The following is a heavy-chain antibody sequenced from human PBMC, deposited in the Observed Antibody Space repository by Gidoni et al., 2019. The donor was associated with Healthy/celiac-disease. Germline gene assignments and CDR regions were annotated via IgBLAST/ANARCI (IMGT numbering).Heavy chain of an antibody. CDR2: ISYDGSNK. CDR1: GFPFSSSG. Sequence: QVQLVESGGGVVQPGRSLRVSCAASGFPFSSSGRHWVRQAPGKGLEWVAVISYDGSNKYYADSVKGRFTISRDNSKNTLYLQMNSLRAEDTAVYYCAKDIWNDPNIYYYYGMDVWGQGTTVTVSS. V-gene: IGHV3-30*18. J-gene: IGHJ6*02. D-gene: IGHD1-1*01. CDR3: AKDIWNDPNIYYYYGMDV.